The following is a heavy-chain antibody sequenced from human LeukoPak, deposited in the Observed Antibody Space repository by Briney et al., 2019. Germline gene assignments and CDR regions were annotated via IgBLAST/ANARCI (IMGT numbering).Heavy chain of an antibody. Sequence: GASVKVSCKASGYTFTGYYMHWVRQAPGQGLEWMGWINPNSGGTNYAQKFQGRVTMTRDTSISTAYMELSRLRSDDTAVYYCARVGYSSGWYDFDYWGQGTLATVSS. CDR2: INPNSGGT. V-gene: IGHV1-2*02. CDR1: GYTFTGYY. J-gene: IGHJ4*02. D-gene: IGHD6-19*01. CDR3: ARVGYSSGWYDFDY.